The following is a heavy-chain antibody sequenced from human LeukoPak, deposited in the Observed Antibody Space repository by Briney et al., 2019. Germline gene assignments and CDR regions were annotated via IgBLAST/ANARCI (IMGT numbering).Heavy chain of an antibody. D-gene: IGHD2-15*01. J-gene: IGHJ4*01. CDR2: INRGGNT. Sequence: PSETLSLTCAVYVGSLSDYYWSWIRQPPGKGLEWIGEINRGGNTTYNPSLKSRVTISIDTSKNQFSLKLRSLTAADTAVYYCARQGSAAAFFDYWGHGNLATVSS. V-gene: IGHV4-34*01. CDR1: VGSLSDYY. CDR3: ARQGSAAAFFDY.